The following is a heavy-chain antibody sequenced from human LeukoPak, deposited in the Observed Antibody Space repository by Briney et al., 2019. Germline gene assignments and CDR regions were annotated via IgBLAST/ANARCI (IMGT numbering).Heavy chain of an antibody. J-gene: IGHJ4*02. Sequence: GRSLRLSCAASGFTFSSYAMHWVRQAPGKGLEWVAVISYDGSNKYYADSVKGRFTISRDNSKNTLYLQMNSLRAEDTAVYYCARGGAYYEPNFDYWGQGTLVTVS. D-gene: IGHD3-22*01. V-gene: IGHV3-30-3*01. CDR3: ARGGAYYEPNFDY. CDR1: GFTFSSYA. CDR2: ISYDGSNK.